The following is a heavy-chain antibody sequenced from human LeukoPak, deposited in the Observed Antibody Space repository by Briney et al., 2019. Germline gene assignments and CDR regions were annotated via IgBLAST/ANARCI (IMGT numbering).Heavy chain of an antibody. CDR3: ARLTYSSGWYGSDYFDY. J-gene: IGHJ4*02. V-gene: IGHV4-59*01. D-gene: IGHD6-19*01. CDR2: IYYSGST. Sequence: PSETLSLTCTVSGGSISSYYWSWIRQPPGKGLEWIGYIYYSGSTNYNPSLKSRVTISVDTSKNQFSLKLSSVTAADTAVYYCARLTYSSGWYGSDYFDYWGQGTLVTVSS. CDR1: GGSISSYY.